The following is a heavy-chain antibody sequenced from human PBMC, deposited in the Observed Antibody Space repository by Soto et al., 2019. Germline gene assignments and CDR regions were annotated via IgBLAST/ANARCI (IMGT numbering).Heavy chain of an antibody. CDR3: ASGRWAAAGPYKWFDP. D-gene: IGHD6-13*01. V-gene: IGHV4-59*01. CDR1: GGSISSYY. Sequence: SETLSLTCTVSGGSISSYYWSWIREPPGKGLEWIGYIYYSGITNYNPSLKSRVTISVDTSKNQFSLKLSSVTAADTAVYYCASGRWAAAGPYKWFDPWGPGPMVTVST. CDR2: IYYSGIT. J-gene: IGHJ5*02.